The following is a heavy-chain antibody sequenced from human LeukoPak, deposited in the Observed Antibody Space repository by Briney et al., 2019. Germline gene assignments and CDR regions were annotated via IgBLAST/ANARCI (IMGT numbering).Heavy chain of an antibody. CDR1: GFTFSSYG. D-gene: IGHD5-12*01. CDR3: ASPILRIVATTESDY. Sequence: GGSLRLSCAASGFTFSSYGMHWVRQAPGKGLEGVAFIRYYGSNKYYADSVKGRFTISRDNSKNTLYLQMNSLRAEDTAVYYCASPILRIVATTESDYWGQGTLVTVSS. CDR2: IRYYGSNK. V-gene: IGHV3-30*02. J-gene: IGHJ4*02.